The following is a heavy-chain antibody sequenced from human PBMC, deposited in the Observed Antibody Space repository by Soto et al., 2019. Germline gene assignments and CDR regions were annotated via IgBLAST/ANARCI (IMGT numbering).Heavy chain of an antibody. CDR2: INAGNGNT. CDR3: ATNDGPQLLLSSSYYDFGMDV. J-gene: IGHJ6*02. CDR1: GYTFTSYA. D-gene: IGHD2-15*01. V-gene: IGHV1-3*01. Sequence: ASVKVSCKASGYTFTSYAMHWVRQAPGQRLEWMGWINAGNGNTKYSQKFQGRVTITRDTSASTAYMELSSLRSEDTAVYYCATNDGPQLLLSSSYYDFGMDVWGQGTTVTVS.